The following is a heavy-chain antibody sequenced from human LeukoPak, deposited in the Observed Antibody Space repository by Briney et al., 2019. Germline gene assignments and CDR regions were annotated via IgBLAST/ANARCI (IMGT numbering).Heavy chain of an antibody. CDR1: GFTFSSYG. J-gene: IGHJ4*02. CDR3: AKGELEDFDY. Sequence: GGSLRLSCAASGFTFSSYGMSWVRQVPGKGLQWVSAISGDGKNRDYPDSVKGRFTISRDNSKNTLYLQMNSLRAEDTALYYCAKGELEDFDYWGQGTLVTVSS. D-gene: IGHD1-1*01. V-gene: IGHV3-23*01. CDR2: ISGDGKNR.